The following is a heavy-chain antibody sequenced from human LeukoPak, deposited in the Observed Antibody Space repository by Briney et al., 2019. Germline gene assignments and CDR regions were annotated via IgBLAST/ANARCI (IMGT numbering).Heavy chain of an antibody. V-gene: IGHV4-39*01. CDR1: GGSISSSSYY. J-gene: IGHJ4*02. D-gene: IGHD6-6*01. CDR3: ARQAARLYYFDY. Sequence: SETLSLTCTVSGGSISSSSYYWGWIRQPPGKGLEWIGSIYYSGSTYYNPSLKSRVTISVDTSKNQFSLKLSSVTAADTAVYYCARQAARLYYFDYWGQGTLVTVSS. CDR2: IYYSGST.